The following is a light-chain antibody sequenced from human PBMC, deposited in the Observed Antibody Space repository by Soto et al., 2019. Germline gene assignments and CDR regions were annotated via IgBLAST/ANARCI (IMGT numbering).Light chain of an antibody. CDR1: QTVASH. CDR3: QQYNKWPRT. J-gene: IGKJ1*01. CDR2: DAS. Sequence: EIVMTQSPVTLSLSPGDRATLSCGASQTVASHLAWFQQKPGQAPRLLIYDASASATGIPARFSGSGSGTEFTLTISSLQSEDFAVYYCQQYNKWPRTFGQGTKVEIK. V-gene: IGKV3-15*01.